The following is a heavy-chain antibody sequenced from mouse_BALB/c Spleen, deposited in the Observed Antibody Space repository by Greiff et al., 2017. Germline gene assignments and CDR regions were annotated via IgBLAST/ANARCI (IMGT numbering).Heavy chain of an antibody. J-gene: IGHJ2*01. D-gene: IGHD1-2*01. Sequence: VQLQQSGTVLARPGASVKMSCKASGYTFTSYWMHWVKQRPGQGLEWIGAIYPGNSDTSYNQKFKGKAKLTAVTSTSTAYMELSSLTNEDSAVYYCTRGLRLPYYFDYWGQGTTLTVSS. CDR2: IYPGNSDT. CDR1: GYTFTSYW. V-gene: IGHV1-5*01. CDR3: TRGLRLPYYFDY.